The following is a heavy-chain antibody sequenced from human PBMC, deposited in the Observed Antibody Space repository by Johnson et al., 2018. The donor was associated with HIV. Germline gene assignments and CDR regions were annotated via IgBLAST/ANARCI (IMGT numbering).Heavy chain of an antibody. CDR1: GFTFDDYG. J-gene: IGHJ3*02. D-gene: IGHD5-18*01. Sequence: QVQLVESGGGVVRPGGSLRLSCAASGFTFDDYGMSWVRQAPGKGLEGVAVISYDGSNKYSAESVKGRFTISRDNSKNTLYLHMISLRVEDTAVYYCAKASLRGYSYVSYAFDIWGQGTMVTVSS. V-gene: IGHV3-30*18. CDR2: ISYDGSNK. CDR3: AKASLRGYSYVSYAFDI.